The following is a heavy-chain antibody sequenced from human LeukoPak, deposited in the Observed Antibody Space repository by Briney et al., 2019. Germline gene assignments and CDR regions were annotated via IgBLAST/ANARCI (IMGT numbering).Heavy chain of an antibody. CDR2: IIPIFGTA. J-gene: IGHJ4*02. CDR1: GGTFSSYA. V-gene: IGHV1-69*05. Sequence: SVKVSCKASGGTFSSYAISWVRQAPGQGLERMGGIIPIFGTANYAQKFQGRVTITTDESTSTAYMELSSLRSEDTAVYYCARDSRYCSGGSCYKGYDYWGQGTLVTVSS. D-gene: IGHD2-15*01. CDR3: ARDSRYCSGGSCYKGYDY.